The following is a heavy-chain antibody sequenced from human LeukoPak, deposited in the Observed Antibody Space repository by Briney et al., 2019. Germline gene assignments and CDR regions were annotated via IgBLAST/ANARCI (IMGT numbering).Heavy chain of an antibody. V-gene: IGHV1-2*02. J-gene: IGHJ4*02. D-gene: IGHD4-17*01. CDR1: GYTFTGYY. CDR3: ARGSTIDYGDYNPDPFDY. CDR2: INPNSGGT. Sequence: ASVKVSCKASGYTFTGYYMHWVRQAPGQGLEWMGWINPNSGGTNYAQKFQGRVTMTRDTSISTAYMELSRLRSDDTAVYYCARGSTIDYGDYNPDPFDYWGQGTLVTVSS.